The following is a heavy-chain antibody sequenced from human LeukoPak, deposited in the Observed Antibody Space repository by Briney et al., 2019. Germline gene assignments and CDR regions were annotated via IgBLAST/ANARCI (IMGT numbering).Heavy chain of an antibody. CDR2: INWNGGST. Sequence: PGGSLRLSCAASGFTFDDYGMSWVRQAPGKGLEWVSGINWNGGSTGYADSVKGRFTISRDNAKNSLYLQMNSLRAEDTAVYYCAREFYDSSGYGYWYFDLWGRGTLVTVSS. J-gene: IGHJ2*01. CDR1: GFTFDDYG. D-gene: IGHD3-22*01. V-gene: IGHV3-20*04. CDR3: AREFYDSSGYGYWYFDL.